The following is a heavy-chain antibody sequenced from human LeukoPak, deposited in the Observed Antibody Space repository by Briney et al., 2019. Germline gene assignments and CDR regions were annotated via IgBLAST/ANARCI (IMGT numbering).Heavy chain of an antibody. J-gene: IGHJ4*02. CDR3: ARTPLYSSGWYHTDY. D-gene: IGHD6-19*01. V-gene: IGHV5-10-1*01. Sequence: GESLKISCQGSGYSFTSYWISWVRQMPGKGLEWMGRIDPSDSYTNYSPSFQGPVTISADKSISTAYLQWSSLKASDTAMYYCARTPLYSSGWYHTDYWGQGTLVTVSS. CDR2: IDPSDSYT. CDR1: GYSFTSYW.